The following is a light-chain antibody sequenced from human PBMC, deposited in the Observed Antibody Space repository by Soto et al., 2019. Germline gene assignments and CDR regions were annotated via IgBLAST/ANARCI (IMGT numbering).Light chain of an antibody. CDR3: SSYAGSNNFGV. V-gene: IGLV2-8*01. J-gene: IGLJ2*01. CDR2: EVS. Sequence: QSALTQPPSASGSPGQSVTISCTGTSSYVGDYNYVSWYQHHPGKAPKLMIYEVSKRPSGVPDRFSGSKSGNTASLTVSGLQAEDEADYYCSSYAGSNNFGVFGGGTKLTVL. CDR1: SSYVGDYNY.